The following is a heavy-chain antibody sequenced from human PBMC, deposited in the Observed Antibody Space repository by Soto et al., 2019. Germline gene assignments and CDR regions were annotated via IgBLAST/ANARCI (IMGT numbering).Heavy chain of an antibody. CDR2: INSDGSST. Sequence: GGSLRLSCAASGFTFSSYWMHWVRQAPGKGLVWVSRINSDGSSTSYADSVKGRFTISRDNAKNTLYLQMNSLRAEDTAVYYCATYDYGDLTIDYWGQGTLVTVSS. D-gene: IGHD4-17*01. CDR3: ATYDYGDLTIDY. CDR1: GFTFSSYW. V-gene: IGHV3-74*01. J-gene: IGHJ4*02.